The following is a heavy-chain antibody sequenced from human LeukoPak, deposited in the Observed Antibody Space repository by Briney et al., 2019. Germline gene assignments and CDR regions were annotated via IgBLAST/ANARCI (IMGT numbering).Heavy chain of an antibody. CDR3: AREATIAVVGTAGIYFDY. J-gene: IGHJ4*02. CDR1: GYTFISFD. CDR2: INPNSGGT. D-gene: IGHD6-13*01. Sequence: ASVTVSCKASGYTFISFDIDWVRQAPGQGLEWMGWINPNSGGTHYAQKFQGRVTMTRDTSISTAYMELSRLRSDDTAVYFCAREATIAVVGTAGIYFDYWGQGTLVTVSS. V-gene: IGHV1-2*02.